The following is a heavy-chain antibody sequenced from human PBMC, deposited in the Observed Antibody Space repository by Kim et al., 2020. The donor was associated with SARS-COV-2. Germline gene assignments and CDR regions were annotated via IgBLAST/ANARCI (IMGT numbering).Heavy chain of an antibody. CDR1: GYTFTSYY. CDR3: ARDPGSVADFWSGTYYYYYMDV. V-gene: IGHV1-46*01. Sequence: ASVKVSCKASGYTFTSYYMHWVRQAPGQGLEWMGIINPSGGSTSYAQKFQGRVTMTRDTSTSTFYMELSSLRSEDTAVYYCARDPGSVADFWSGTYYYYYMDVWGKGTTVTVSS. CDR2: INPSGGST. D-gene: IGHD3-3*01. J-gene: IGHJ6*03.